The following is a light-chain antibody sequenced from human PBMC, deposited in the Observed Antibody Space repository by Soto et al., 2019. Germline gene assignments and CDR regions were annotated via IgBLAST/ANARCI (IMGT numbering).Light chain of an antibody. CDR1: QVLTTY. CDR3: QQCSNWLLT. J-gene: IGKJ4*02. CDR2: DAS. Sequence: ESLVPQTPATLSFSPGNKATFSCSASQVLTTYLAWYQQKPGQAPRLLIYDASNRATGIPARFSGSGSGTDFTLTISSLEPEDFAVYYCQQCSNWLLTFGEGTKVDIK. V-gene: IGKV3-11*01.